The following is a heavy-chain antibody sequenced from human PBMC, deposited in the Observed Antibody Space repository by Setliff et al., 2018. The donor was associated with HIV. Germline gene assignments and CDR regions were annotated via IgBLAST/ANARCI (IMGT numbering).Heavy chain of an antibody. CDR1: GYTFTSYA. J-gene: IGHJ4*02. Sequence: ASVKVSCKASGYTFTSYAMHWVRQAPGQRLEWMGWINAGNGNTNYAQKFQGRVTITTDTSISTAYMELSRLRSDDTPVYYSARTDYYDSSGYYYRPLNYWGQGTLVTVSS. D-gene: IGHD3-22*01. CDR2: INAGNGNT. V-gene: IGHV1-3*01. CDR3: ARTDYYDSSGYYYRPLNY.